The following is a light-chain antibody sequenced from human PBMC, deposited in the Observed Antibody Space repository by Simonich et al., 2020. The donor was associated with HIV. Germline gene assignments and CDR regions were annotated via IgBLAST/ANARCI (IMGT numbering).Light chain of an antibody. J-gene: IGLJ2*01. CDR3: CSYADSSTV. V-gene: IGLV2-23*01. CDR2: EGS. Sequence: QSALTQPASVSGSPGQSITISCTGTSSDVGSYMFVSLYQLHSGKAPKLMIYEGSKRPSGVSNRFSGSKSGNPASLTNSGLQAEDEADYYCCSYADSSTVFGGGTKLIVL. CDR1: SSDVGSYMF.